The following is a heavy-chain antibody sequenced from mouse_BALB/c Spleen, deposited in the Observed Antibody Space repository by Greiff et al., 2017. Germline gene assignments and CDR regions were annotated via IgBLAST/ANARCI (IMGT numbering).Heavy chain of an antibody. J-gene: IGHJ3*01. V-gene: IGHV1-80*01. D-gene: IGHD2-3*01. CDR3: ASYDPFAY. Sequence: QVQLQQSGAELVRPGSSVKISCTASGYAFSSYWMNWVKQRPGQGLVWIGQIYPGDGDTNYNGKFKGKATLTADKSSSTAYMQLSSLTSEDSAVYFCASYDPFAYWGQGTLVTVSA. CDR1: GYAFSSYW. CDR2: IYPGDGDT.